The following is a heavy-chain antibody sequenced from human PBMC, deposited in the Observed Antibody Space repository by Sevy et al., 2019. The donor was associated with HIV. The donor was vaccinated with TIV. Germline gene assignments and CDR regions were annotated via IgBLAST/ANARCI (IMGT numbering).Heavy chain of an antibody. V-gene: IGHV3-23*01. CDR1: GFTFSTYA. Sequence: GGSLRLSCAASGFTFSTYAMSWVRQAPGKGLEWVSDISGSGGDTYYADSVKVRFTISRDNSKNTLYLQMNSLRAEATAVYYCAKDAYYYDSSGYSMSQWYYGMDVWGQGTTVTVSS. CDR2: ISGSGGDT. CDR3: AKDAYYYDSSGYSMSQWYYGMDV. D-gene: IGHD3-22*01. J-gene: IGHJ6*02.